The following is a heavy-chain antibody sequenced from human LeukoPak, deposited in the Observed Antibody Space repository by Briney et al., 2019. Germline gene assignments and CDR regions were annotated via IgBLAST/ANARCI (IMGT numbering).Heavy chain of an antibody. J-gene: IGHJ4*02. Sequence: PGGSLRLSCAASGFTFSSYAMSWVRQAPGKGLEWVSSVTGSGGSTYYADSVKGRFTISRDNSKNTLYLQMNSLRAEDTAVYYCAKVGGYNKFAPADYWGQGTLVTVSS. V-gene: IGHV3-23*01. CDR1: GFTFSSYA. CDR2: VTGSGGST. CDR3: AKVGGYNKFAPADY. D-gene: IGHD5-24*01.